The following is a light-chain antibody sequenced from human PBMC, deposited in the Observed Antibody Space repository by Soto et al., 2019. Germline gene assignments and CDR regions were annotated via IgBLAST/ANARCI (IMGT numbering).Light chain of an antibody. V-gene: IGKV3-15*01. Sequence: EIVLTQSPATLSVSPGEGATLSCRASQSVSSNLAWYQQKPGQDPRLLIYGASTRATGIPARFSGSGSGTEFNLTISRLQSEDFAVYYCQQYNNWPRTFGQGTKLDIK. J-gene: IGKJ1*01. CDR1: QSVSSN. CDR2: GAS. CDR3: QQYNNWPRT.